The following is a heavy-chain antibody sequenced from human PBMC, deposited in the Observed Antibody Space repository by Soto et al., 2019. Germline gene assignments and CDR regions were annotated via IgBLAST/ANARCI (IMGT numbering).Heavy chain of an antibody. CDR1: GFTFSSYA. D-gene: IGHD5-18*01. V-gene: IGHV3-23*01. CDR2: ISGSGGST. J-gene: IGHJ6*02. CDR3: ATSDTAMNPYYYYGMDV. Sequence: GGSLRLSCAASGFTFSSYAMSWVRQAPGKGLEWVSAISGSGGSTYYADSVKGRFTISRDNSKNTLYLQMNSLRAEDTAVYYCATSDTAMNPYYYYGMDVWGQGTKVTVSS.